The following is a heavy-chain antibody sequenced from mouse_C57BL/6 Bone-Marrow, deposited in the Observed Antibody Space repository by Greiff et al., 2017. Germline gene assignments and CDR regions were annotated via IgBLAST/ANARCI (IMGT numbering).Heavy chain of an antibody. CDR3: ARKIGFAY. CDR1: GYAFSSSW. V-gene: IGHV1-82*01. J-gene: IGHJ3*01. CDR2: IYPGDGDT. Sequence: VQGVESGPELVKPGASVKISCKASGYAFSSSWMNWVKQRPGKGLEWIGRIYPGDGDTNYNGKFKGKATLTADKSSSTAYMQLSSLTSEDSAVYFCARKIGFAYWGQGTLVTVSA.